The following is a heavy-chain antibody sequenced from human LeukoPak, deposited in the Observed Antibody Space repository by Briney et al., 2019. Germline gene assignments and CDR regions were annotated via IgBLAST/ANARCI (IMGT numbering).Heavy chain of an antibody. CDR3: TKDLRYYYADNHSEMDEHDY. D-gene: IGHD4-23*01. CDR2: ITPRGDYI. CDR1: GFTFSDYT. J-gene: IGHJ4*02. V-gene: IGHV3-21*01. Sequence: GGSLRLSCAASGFTFSDYTMSWVRQAPGKGLEWVSSITPRGDYIYYADSVKGRFTISRDNSRNTLSLQMSSLRVEDTALYYCTKDLRYYYADNHSEMDEHDYWGQGTLVTVPS.